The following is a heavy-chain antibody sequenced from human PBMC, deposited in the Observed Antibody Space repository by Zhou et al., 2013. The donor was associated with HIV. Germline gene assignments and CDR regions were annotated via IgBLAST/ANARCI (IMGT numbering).Heavy chain of an antibody. V-gene: IGHV1-2*02. CDR2: INPNSGGT. J-gene: IGHJ5*01. CDR1: GYTFSDYY. D-gene: IGHD6-13*01. CDR3: ARVWQQLDHIFRWFDS. Sequence: QVQLVQSGTEVKKYGASVKVSCKASGYTFSDYYMHWVRQAPGQGLEWMGWINPNSGGTNYAANFQGRLTMTRDTSINTVYMDLSSLTYDDTAVYYCARVWQQLDHIFRWFDSWGQGTLVTVSS.